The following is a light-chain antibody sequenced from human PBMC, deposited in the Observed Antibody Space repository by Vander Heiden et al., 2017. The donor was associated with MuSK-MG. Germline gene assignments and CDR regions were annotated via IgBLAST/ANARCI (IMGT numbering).Light chain of an antibody. CDR2: RNN. CDR3: SAWDSSLKSWV. CDR1: SNNVGNQG. Sequence: QAGLTQPPSVSKGLRQTATLTCTGNSNNVGNQGAAWLQQHQGHPPKLRSYRNNNRPSGISERLSASRSGNTASLTITGLQPEDEADYDCSAWDSSLKSWVFGGGTKLTVL. V-gene: IGLV10-54*01. J-gene: IGLJ3*02.